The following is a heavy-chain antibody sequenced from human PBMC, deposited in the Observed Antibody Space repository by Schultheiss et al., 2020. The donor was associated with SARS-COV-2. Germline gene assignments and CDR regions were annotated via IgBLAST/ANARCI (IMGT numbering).Heavy chain of an antibody. CDR1: GGSVSSGSYY. Sequence: SETLSLTCTVSGGSVSSGSYYWSWIRQPPGKGLEWIGEINHSGSTNYNPSLKSRVTISVDTSKNQFSLKLSSVTAADTAVYYCARDSRRWRFFDLWGRGTLVTVSS. J-gene: IGHJ2*01. D-gene: IGHD3-3*01. CDR2: INHSGST. V-gene: IGHV4-39*07. CDR3: ARDSRRWRFFDL.